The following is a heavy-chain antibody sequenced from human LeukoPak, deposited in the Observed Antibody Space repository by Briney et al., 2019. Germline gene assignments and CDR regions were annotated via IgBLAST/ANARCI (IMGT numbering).Heavy chain of an antibody. CDR3: ARGSYSSGWLINDY. Sequence: GGSLRFSCAASGFTFSSDSMNCVRQAPGKGLEWVSSISSSSSYIYYADSVKGRFTISRDNAKNSLYLQMNSLRAEDTAVYYCARGSYSSGWLINDYWGQGTLVTVSS. V-gene: IGHV3-21*01. D-gene: IGHD6-19*01. J-gene: IGHJ4*02. CDR2: ISSSSSYI. CDR1: GFTFSSDS.